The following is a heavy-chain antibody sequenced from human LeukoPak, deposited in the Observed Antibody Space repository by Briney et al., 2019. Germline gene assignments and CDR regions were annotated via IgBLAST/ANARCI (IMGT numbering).Heavy chain of an antibody. D-gene: IGHD2-2*01. V-gene: IGHV4-59*01. Sequence: SETLSLTCTVSGGSISSYYWSWIRQPPGKGLEWIGYIYYSGSTNYNPSLKSRVTISVDTSKNQFSLKLSSVTAADTAVYYCARGIVVVPAAIPHYAFDIWGQGTMVTVSS. CDR3: ARGIVVVPAAIPHYAFDI. J-gene: IGHJ3*02. CDR1: GGSISSYY. CDR2: IYYSGST.